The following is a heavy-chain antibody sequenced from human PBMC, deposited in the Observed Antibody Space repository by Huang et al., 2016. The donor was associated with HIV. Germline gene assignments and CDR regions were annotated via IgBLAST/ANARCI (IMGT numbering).Heavy chain of an antibody. CDR1: GFSISRSW. V-gene: IGHV3-74*01. CDR2: SNSEGRST. D-gene: IGHD3-22*01. CDR3: ARDPRIQSWLNFFDY. Sequence: EVQLVESGGGLVQPGGSLRLSCAASGFSISRSWMHWVRQAPGKGLGWGARSNSEGRSTSYADSVKGRFTISRDNAKNTLYLQMNSLRAEDTAVYYCARDPRIQSWLNFFDYWGQGTLVSVSS. J-gene: IGHJ4*02.